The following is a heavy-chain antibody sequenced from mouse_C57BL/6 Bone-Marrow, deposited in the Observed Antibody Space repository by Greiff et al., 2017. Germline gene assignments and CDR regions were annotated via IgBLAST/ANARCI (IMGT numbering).Heavy chain of an antibody. D-gene: IGHD2-4*01. V-gene: IGHV1-52*01. J-gene: IGHJ3*01. CDR1: GYTFTTYR. Sequence: VQLQQSGAELVRPGSSVKLSCKASGYTFTTYRMHWVKQRPIQGLEWIGNFDPSDSETHYNQKFKDKATLTVDKSSSTAYMQLSSLTSEGSAVYDCARGRCLGNYDYDVWFAYWGQGTLVTGSA. CDR2: FDPSDSET. CDR3: ARGRCLGNYDYDVWFAY.